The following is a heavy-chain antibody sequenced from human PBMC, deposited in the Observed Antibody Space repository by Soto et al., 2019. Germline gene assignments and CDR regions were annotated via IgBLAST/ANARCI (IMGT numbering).Heavy chain of an antibody. D-gene: IGHD6-13*01. J-gene: IGHJ3*02. Sequence: GESLKISCAASGFTFSSYGMHWVRQAPGKGLEWVAVIWYDGSNKYYADSVKGRFTISRDNSKNTLYLQMNSLRAEDTAVYYCARVFGMYSSSSDAFDIWGQGTMVTVSS. CDR2: IWYDGSNK. CDR1: GFTFSSYG. CDR3: ARVFGMYSSSSDAFDI. V-gene: IGHV3-33*01.